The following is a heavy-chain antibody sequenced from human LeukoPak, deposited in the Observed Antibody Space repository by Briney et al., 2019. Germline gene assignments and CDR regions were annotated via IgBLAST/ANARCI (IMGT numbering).Heavy chain of an antibody. D-gene: IGHD4/OR15-4a*01. CDR1: GYTFTSYG. CDR2: ISAYNGNT. Sequence: ASVRVSCKASGYTFTSYGISWVRQAPGQGLEGRGWISAYNGNTNYAQKLQGRVTMTTDTSTSTAYMELRSLRSDDTAVYYCARDYLWGFTDAFDIWGQGTMVTVSS. J-gene: IGHJ3*02. CDR3: ARDYLWGFTDAFDI. V-gene: IGHV1-18*01.